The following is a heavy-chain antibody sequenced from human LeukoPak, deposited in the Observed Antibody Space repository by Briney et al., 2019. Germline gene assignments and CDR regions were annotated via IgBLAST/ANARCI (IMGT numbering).Heavy chain of an antibody. CDR1: GYTLTSHG. Sequence: GASVKVSCKASGYTLTSHGISWVRQAPGQGLEWMGWISFYNGNTNYAQKLQGRMTMTTDTSTSTAYMELRRLRSDDTAVYYCARDKPPRGIDNWGQEPLFTVSP. CDR3: ARDKPPRGIDN. D-gene: IGHD3-10*01. CDR2: ISFYNGNT. V-gene: IGHV1-18*01. J-gene: IGHJ4*02.